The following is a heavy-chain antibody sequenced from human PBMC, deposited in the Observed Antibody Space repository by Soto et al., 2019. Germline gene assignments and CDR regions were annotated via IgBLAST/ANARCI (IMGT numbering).Heavy chain of an antibody. CDR2: ISYSGTT. D-gene: IGHD5-18*01. CDR3: ARGRGYSYGLDP. CDR1: GDSISSNNNY. J-gene: IGHJ5*02. Sequence: SETLSLTCTVSGDSISSNNNYWSWIRQPPGEGLEWIGFISYSGTTSYSPSLKSRVAISLDTSKNQFSLSLSSVTAADTAVYYCARGRGYSYGLDPWGQGTLVIVS. V-gene: IGHV4-30-4*01.